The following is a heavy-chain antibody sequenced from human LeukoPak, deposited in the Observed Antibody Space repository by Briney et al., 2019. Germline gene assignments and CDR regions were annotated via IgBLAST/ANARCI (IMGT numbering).Heavy chain of an antibody. CDR1: GFTFSSYA. CDR3: AKDTSYCSGGSCYSARVYYFDY. J-gene: IGHJ4*02. CDR2: ISGSGGST. D-gene: IGHD2-15*01. Sequence: GGSLRLSCAASGFTFSSYAMSWVRQAPGRGLEWVSAISGSGGSTYYADSVKGRFTISRDNSKNTLYLQMNSLRAEDTAVYYCAKDTSYCSGGSCYSARVYYFDYWGQGTLVTVSS. V-gene: IGHV3-23*01.